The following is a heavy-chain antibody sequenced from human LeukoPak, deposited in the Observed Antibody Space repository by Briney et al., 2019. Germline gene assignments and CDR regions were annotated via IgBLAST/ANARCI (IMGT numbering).Heavy chain of an antibody. CDR3: AKGLVAGFDY. J-gene: IGHJ4*02. V-gene: IGHV3-23*01. Sequence: PGGSLRLSCAASGFTFSSYSMNWVRQAPGKGLEWVSAISGSDGSTYYADSVKGRFTISRDNSKNTLYLQMNSLRAEDTAVYYCAKGLVAGFDYWGQGTLVTVSS. CDR1: GFTFSSYS. D-gene: IGHD6-19*01. CDR2: ISGSDGST.